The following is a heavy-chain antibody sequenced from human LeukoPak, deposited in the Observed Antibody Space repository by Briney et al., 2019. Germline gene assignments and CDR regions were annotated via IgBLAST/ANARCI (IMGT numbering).Heavy chain of an antibody. D-gene: IGHD3-16*01. CDR1: GGSISSYY. CDR3: AGRPAPLRQIGGEVN. CDR2: IYYSGST. J-gene: IGHJ4*02. Sequence: PSETLSLTCTVSGGSISSYYWSWIRQPPGKGLEWIGYIYYSGSTNYNPSLKSRVTISVDTSKNQFSLKLSSVTAADTAVYYCAGRPAPLRQIGGEVNWGQGTLVTVSS. V-gene: IGHV4-59*01.